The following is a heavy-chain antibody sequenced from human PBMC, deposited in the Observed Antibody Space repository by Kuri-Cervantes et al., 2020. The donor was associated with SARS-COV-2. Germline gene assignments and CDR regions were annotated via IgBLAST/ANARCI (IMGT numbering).Heavy chain of an antibody. D-gene: IGHD2-21*01. CDR2: TSYDGSTK. CDR1: GFTFNNYA. CDR3: ARGRVGVQDF. J-gene: IGHJ4*02. V-gene: IGHV3-30-3*01. Sequence: LSLTCAASGFTFNNYAMHWVRQTPGEGLEWVAITSYDGSTKYYADSVKGRFTISRDNSKNTLYLQMNNLRGEDTAVYFYARGRVGVQDFWGQGTLVTVSS.